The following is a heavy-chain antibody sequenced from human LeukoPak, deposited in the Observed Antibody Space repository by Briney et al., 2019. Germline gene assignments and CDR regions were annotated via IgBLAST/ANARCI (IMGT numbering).Heavy chain of an antibody. D-gene: IGHD4-23*01. CDR2: TYYRSKWYN. V-gene: IGHV6-1*01. CDR3: ARELFSLRIATVDYSVFDY. J-gene: IGHJ4*02. CDR1: GDSVSSNSAA. Sequence: SQTLSLTCAISGDSVSSNSAAWNWIRQSPSRGLEWLGRTYYRSKWYNDYAVSVKSRITINPDTSKNQFSLQLNSVTPEDTAVYYCARELFSLRIATVDYSVFDYWGQGTLVTVSS.